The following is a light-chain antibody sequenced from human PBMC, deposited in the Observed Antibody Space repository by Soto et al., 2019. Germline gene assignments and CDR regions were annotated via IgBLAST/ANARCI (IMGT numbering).Light chain of an antibody. CDR3: QQYSIYPIT. V-gene: IGKV1-5*03. CDR1: QSISSW. Sequence: DIQMTQSPSTLSVSVGDRVTITCRASQSISSWLAWYQQKPGKAPKSLIYKASRLESGVPSRCSGSGSGKEFTLTISSLQPDDFAPYYCQQYSIYPITFGQGTRLEIK. J-gene: IGKJ5*01. CDR2: KAS.